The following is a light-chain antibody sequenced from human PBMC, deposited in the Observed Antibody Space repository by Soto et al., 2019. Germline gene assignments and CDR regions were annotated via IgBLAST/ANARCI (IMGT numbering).Light chain of an antibody. CDR3: KQGTHWPWT. V-gene: IGKV2-30*01. J-gene: IGKJ1*01. CDR2: NVS. CDR1: QSLVYSDGNTS. Sequence: DVVMTQSPLSLPVTLGQPASISCRSSQSLVYSDGNTSLNWFQQRPGQAPRRLIYNVSNRDSGVPARFSGSGSGTDFTLKISRVEAEDVGVYYCKQGTHWPWTFGQGTKVEIK.